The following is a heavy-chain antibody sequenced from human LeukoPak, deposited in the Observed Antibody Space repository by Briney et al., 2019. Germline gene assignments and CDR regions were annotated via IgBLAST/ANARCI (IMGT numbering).Heavy chain of an antibody. D-gene: IGHD3-10*01. J-gene: IGHJ4*02. CDR2: IYHSGST. CDR1: GHSISSGYY. V-gene: IGHV4-38-2*02. CDR3: ARDSYYYGSGSYYIDY. Sequence: SETLSLTCTVSGHSISSGYYWGWIRQPPGKGLEGIGSIYHSGSTYYNPSLKSRVTISVDTSKNQFSLKLSSVTAADTAVYYCARDSYYYGSGSYYIDYWGQGTLVTVSS.